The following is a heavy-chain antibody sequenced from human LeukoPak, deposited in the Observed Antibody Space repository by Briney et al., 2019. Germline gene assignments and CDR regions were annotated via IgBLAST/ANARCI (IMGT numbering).Heavy chain of an antibody. CDR3: AKDIAAVAGTTSNFQH. CDR1: GLTFDDYA. Sequence: GGSLRLSCAASGLTFDDYAMHWVRHAPGKGLEWVSLISWDGGSTYYADSVKGRFTISRDNSKNSLYLQMNSLRAEDTALYYCAKDIAAVAGTTSNFQHWGQGTLVTVPS. CDR2: ISWDGGST. D-gene: IGHD6-19*01. V-gene: IGHV3-43D*03. J-gene: IGHJ1*01.